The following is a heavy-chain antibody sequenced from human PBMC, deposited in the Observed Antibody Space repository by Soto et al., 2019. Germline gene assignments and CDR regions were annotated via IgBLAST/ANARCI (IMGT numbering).Heavy chain of an antibody. CDR2: IYYSGST. CDR1: GVSIISGGYY. V-gene: IGHV4-31*03. J-gene: IGHJ3*02. D-gene: IGHD2-21*02. Sequence: SETLSLTCTVSGVSIISGGYYWIWIRQHPGKGLEWIGYIYYSGSTYYNPSLKSRVTISVDTSKNQFSLKLSSVTAADTAVYYCARVCGGDCPNAFDIRGPGPMLTVSS. CDR3: ARVCGGDCPNAFDI.